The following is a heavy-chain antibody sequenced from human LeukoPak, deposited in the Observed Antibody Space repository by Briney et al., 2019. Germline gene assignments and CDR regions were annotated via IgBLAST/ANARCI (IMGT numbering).Heavy chain of an antibody. J-gene: IGHJ4*02. CDR1: GDSISSYF. D-gene: IGHD3-9*01. CDR2: IYYNERS. Sequence: KSSETLSLTCTVSGDSISSYFWNWIRQPPGKGLEWIGYIYYNERSNYNPSLRSRVTISIDTSKNQFSLKLNSVTAADTAVYYCARSPQHFDRFPDGDSHYFFDSWGQGALVTVSS. CDR3: ARSPQHFDRFPDGDSHYFFDS. V-gene: IGHV4-59*12.